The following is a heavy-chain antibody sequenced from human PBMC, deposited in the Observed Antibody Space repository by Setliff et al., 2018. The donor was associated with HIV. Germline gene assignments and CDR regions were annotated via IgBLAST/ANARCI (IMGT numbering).Heavy chain of an antibody. Sequence: ASVKVSCKASGDNFNNVALNWVRQAPGQGLEWMGGILPIFGSTDYAQKFQGRLTITAVQSQNTVYMELSSLRSDDTAVYYCTNRGGSGTNVGNWFDPWGQGTLVTVAS. D-gene: IGHD3-10*01. CDR2: ILPIFGST. V-gene: IGHV1-69*13. CDR1: GDNFNNVA. J-gene: IGHJ5*02. CDR3: TNRGGSGTNVGNWFDP.